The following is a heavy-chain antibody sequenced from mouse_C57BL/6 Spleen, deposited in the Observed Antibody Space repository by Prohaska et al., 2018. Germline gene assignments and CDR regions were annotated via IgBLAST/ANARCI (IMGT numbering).Heavy chain of an antibody. CDR3: ASWGYPWFAY. Sequence: TGQGLEWIGEIYPRGGNTYYNEKFKGKATLTADKSSSTAYMELRSLTSEDSAVYFCASWGYPWFAYWGQGTLVTVSA. J-gene: IGHJ3*01. D-gene: IGHD2-2*01. CDR2: IYPRGGNT. V-gene: IGHV1-81*01.